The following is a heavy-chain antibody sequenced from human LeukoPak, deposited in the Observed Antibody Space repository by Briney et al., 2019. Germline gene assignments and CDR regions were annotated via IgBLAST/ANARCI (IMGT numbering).Heavy chain of an antibody. CDR3: ARVGSSGWYTWFDP. J-gene: IGHJ5*02. V-gene: IGHV4-4*07. D-gene: IGHD6-19*01. Sequence: KSSETLSLTCTVSGSSISSYYWSWIRQPAGKGLEWIGRIYSSGSTNYNPSLKSRVTMSVDTSKNQFSLRLSSVTAADTAVYYCARVGSSGWYTWFDPWGQGTLVTVSS. CDR1: GSSISSYY. CDR2: IYSSGST.